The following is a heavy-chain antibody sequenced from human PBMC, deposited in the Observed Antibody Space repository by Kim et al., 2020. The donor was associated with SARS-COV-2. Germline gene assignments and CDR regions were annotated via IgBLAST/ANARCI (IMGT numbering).Heavy chain of an antibody. Sequence: GGSLRLSCAASGFTFINHAMSWVRQAPGKGLEWVASISVSGASTYYADSLRGRFIISRDNSKKAIYLQMTRLRGGDTAIYFCAQGAGLGESATPSHYYY. CDR1: GFTFINHA. V-gene: IGHV3-23*01. CDR3: AQGAGLGESATPSHYYY. J-gene: IGHJ6*01. D-gene: IGHD2-2*02. CDR2: ISVSGAST.